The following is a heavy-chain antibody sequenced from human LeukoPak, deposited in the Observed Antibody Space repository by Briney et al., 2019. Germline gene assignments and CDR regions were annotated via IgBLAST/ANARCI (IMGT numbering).Heavy chain of an antibody. D-gene: IGHD5-18*01. CDR2: IIPIFGTA. CDR3: ARALGTAMVTAAFDI. V-gene: IGHV1-69*01. J-gene: IGHJ3*02. Sequence: GSSAKVSCKASGGTFSSYAISWVRQAPGQGLEWMGGIIPIFGTANYAQKFQGRVTITADESTSTAYMELSSLRSEDTAAYYCARALGTAMVTAAFDIWGQGTMVTVSS. CDR1: GGTFSSYA.